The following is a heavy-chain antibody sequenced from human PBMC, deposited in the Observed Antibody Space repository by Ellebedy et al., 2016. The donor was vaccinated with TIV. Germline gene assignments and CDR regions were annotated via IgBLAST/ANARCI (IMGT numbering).Heavy chain of an antibody. CDR2: IYYSGST. CDR3: ARPAAGVRYFDY. V-gene: IGHV4-59*01. Sequence: SETLSLTXTVSGGSISSYYWSWIRQHPGKGLEWIGYIYYSGSTNYNPSLKSRVTISVDTSKNQFSLKLSSVTAADTAVYYCARPAAGVRYFDYWGQGTLVTVSS. CDR1: GGSISSYY. D-gene: IGHD6-13*01. J-gene: IGHJ4*02.